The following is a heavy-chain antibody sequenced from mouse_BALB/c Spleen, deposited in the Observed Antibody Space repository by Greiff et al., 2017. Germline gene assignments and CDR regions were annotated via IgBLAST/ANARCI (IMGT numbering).Heavy chain of an antibody. Sequence: VQLKESGPGLVKPSQSLSLTCTVTGYSITSDYAWNWIRQFPGNKLEWMGYISYSGSTSYNPSLKSRISITRDTSKNQFFLQLNSVTTEDTATYYCARGGGAMDYWGQGTSVTVSS. CDR3: ARGGGAMDY. CDR1: GYSITSDYA. CDR2: ISYSGST. V-gene: IGHV3-2*02. J-gene: IGHJ4*01.